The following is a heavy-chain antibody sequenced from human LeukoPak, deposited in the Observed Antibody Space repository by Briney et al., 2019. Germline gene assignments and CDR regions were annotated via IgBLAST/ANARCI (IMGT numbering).Heavy chain of an antibody. D-gene: IGHD4-17*01. CDR2: MNPNSGNT. J-gene: IGHJ4*02. V-gene: IGHV1-8*01. CDR1: GYTFITYE. Sequence: GASVKVSCKASGYTFITYEINWVRQATGQGLEWMGWMNPNSGNTGYAQKFQGRVTMTRNTSISTAYMELSSLRSEDTAVYYCARGPTYYGDYPFDYWGQGTLVTVSS. CDR3: ARGPTYYGDYPFDY.